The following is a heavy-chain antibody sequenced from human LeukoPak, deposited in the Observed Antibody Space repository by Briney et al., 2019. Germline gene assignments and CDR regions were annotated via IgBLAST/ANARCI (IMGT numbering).Heavy chain of an antibody. CDR2: ISGSGGST. V-gene: IGHV3-23*01. J-gene: IGHJ4*02. CDR3: AKRIQSAMAMGY. D-gene: IGHD5-18*01. CDR1: GGSFSGYY. Sequence: PSETLSLTCAVYGGSFSGYYWSWIRQPPGKGLEWVSDISGSGGSTYYADSVKGRFTISRDNSKNTMYLQMNSLRAEDTAVYYCAKRIQSAMAMGYWGQGTLVTVSS.